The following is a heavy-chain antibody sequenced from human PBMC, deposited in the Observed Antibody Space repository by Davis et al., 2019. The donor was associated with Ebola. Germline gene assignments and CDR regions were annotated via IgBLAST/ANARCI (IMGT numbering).Heavy chain of an antibody. CDR2: VNHSGST. Sequence: PSETLSLTCAVYGGSFSGYYWSWIRQPPGKGLEWIGEVNHSGSTNYNPSLKSRVTISVDTSKNQFSLKLSSVTAADTAVYYCARGANYGSGSYRTIDYWGQGTLVTVSS. CDR1: GGSFSGYY. D-gene: IGHD3-10*01. J-gene: IGHJ4*02. V-gene: IGHV4-34*01. CDR3: ARGANYGSGSYRTIDY.